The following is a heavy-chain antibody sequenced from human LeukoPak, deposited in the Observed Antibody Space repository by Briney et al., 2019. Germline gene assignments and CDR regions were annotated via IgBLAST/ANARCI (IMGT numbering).Heavy chain of an antibody. CDR1: GGSFSGYY. D-gene: IGHD3-22*01. Sequence: SETLSLTCAVYGGSFSGYYWSWFRQPPGKGLEWIGEINHSGSTNYNPSLKSRVTISVDTSKNQFSLKLSSVTAADTAVYYCARGYYYDSSGYYSRGFDYWGQGTLVTVSS. J-gene: IGHJ4*02. CDR2: INHSGST. CDR3: ARGYYYDSSGYYSRGFDY. V-gene: IGHV4-34*01.